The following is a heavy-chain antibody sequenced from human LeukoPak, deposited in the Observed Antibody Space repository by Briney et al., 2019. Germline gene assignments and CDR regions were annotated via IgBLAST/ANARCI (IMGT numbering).Heavy chain of an antibody. CDR2: INHSGST. CDR1: GGSFSSYY. Sequence: SETLSLTCAVYGGSFSSYYWSWIRQPPGKGLEWIGEINHSGSTNYNPSLKSRVTISVDTSKNQFSLKLSSVTAADTAVYFCAGFIVVPAAMEGEGTFDYWGQGTLVTVSS. D-gene: IGHD2-2*01. V-gene: IGHV4-34*01. CDR3: AGFIVVPAAMEGEGTFDY. J-gene: IGHJ4*02.